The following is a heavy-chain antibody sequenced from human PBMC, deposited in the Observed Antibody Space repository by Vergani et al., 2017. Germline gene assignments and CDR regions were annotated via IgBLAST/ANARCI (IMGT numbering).Heavy chain of an antibody. CDR1: GGSISSSSYY. V-gene: IGHV4-39*01. J-gene: IGHJ6*04. Sequence: QLQLQESAPGLVKPSETLSLTCTVSGGSISSSSYYWGWIRQPPGKGLEWIGSIYYSGSTYYNPSLKSRVTISVDTSKNQFSPKLSSVTAADTAVYYCARHLAYCGGDCYPYYYGMDVWGKXP. D-gene: IGHD2-21*02. CDR3: ARHLAYCGGDCYPYYYGMDV. CDR2: IYYSGST.